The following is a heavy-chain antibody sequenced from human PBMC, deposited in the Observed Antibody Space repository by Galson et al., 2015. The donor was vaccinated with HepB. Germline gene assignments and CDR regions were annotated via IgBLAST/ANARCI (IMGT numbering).Heavy chain of an antibody. CDR1: GYTFTSYT. V-gene: IGHV1-2*02. CDR2: INPNSGGA. J-gene: IGHJ6*02. CDR3: ARDEDGLRWTATGDDFYGMDV. D-gene: IGHD4-23*01. Sequence: SVKVSCKASGYTFTSYTVHWVRRPPGQGLEWMGWINPNSGGANYAPKFQGRVTMTRDTSTSTAYMELSRLTSYDTAVYYCARDEDGLRWTATGDDFYGMDVWGQGTTVTVSS.